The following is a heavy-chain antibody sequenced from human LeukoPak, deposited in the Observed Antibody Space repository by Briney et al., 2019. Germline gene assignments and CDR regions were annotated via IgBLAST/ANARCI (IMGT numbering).Heavy chain of an antibody. CDR2: IYYSGST. CDR3: ARGTIQLWYRYFDY. D-gene: IGHD5-18*01. V-gene: IGHV4-39*07. J-gene: IGHJ4*02. Sequence: PSETLSLTCTVSGGSISSSSYYWGWIRQPPGKGLEWIGSIYYSGSTYYNPSLKSRVAISVDTSKNQFSLKLSSVTAADTAVYYCARGTIQLWYRYFDYWGQGTLVTVSS. CDR1: GGSISSSSYY.